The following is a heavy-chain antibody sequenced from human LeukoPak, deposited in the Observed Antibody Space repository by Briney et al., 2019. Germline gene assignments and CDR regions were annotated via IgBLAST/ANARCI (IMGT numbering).Heavy chain of an antibody. CDR2: IYTSGST. J-gene: IGHJ3*02. CDR3: AREVRYCTNGVCFSSGAFDI. Sequence: PSETLSLTCTVSGGSISSYYWGWIRQPAGKGLEWIGRIYTSGSTNYNPSLKSRVTISVDTSKNQFSLKLSSVTAADTAVYYCAREVRYCTNGVCFSSGAFDIWGQGTMVTVSS. D-gene: IGHD2-8*01. CDR1: GGSISSYY. V-gene: IGHV4-4*07.